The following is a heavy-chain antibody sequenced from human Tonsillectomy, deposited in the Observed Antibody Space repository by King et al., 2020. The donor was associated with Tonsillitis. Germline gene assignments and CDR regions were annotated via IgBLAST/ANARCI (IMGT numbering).Heavy chain of an antibody. J-gene: IGHJ4*02. V-gene: IGHV3-30*18. Sequence: VQLVESGGGVVQPGRSLRLSCAASGFPFSNSGMHWVRQAPGKGLEWVAVISYDGTNKYYADSVKGRFIISRDNSKNTVYLQMNSLRDEDTAVYHCAKFQAPFDYWGQGTLVTVSS. CDR2: ISYDGTNK. CDR1: GFPFSNSG. CDR3: AKFQAPFDY.